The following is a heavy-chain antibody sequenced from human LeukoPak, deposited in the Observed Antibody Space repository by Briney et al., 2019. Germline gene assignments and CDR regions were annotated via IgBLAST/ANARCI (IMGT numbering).Heavy chain of an antibody. V-gene: IGHV3-23*01. CDR3: AKDLPYYYDSSGSGDAFDI. J-gene: IGHJ3*02. Sequence: GGSLRLSCAAFGFIFSNYGMNWVRQAPGKGLDWVSSISGSGSSTYYAESVKGRVTISRDNSQNTLYLQMNSLRAEDTAIYYCAKDLPYYYDSSGSGDAFDIWGRGTMVTVST. CDR2: ISGSGSST. CDR1: GFIFSNYG. D-gene: IGHD3-22*01.